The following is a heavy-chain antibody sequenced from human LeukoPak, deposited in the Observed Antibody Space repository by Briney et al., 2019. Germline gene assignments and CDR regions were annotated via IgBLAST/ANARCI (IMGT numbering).Heavy chain of an antibody. V-gene: IGHV5-51*01. J-gene: IGHJ3*02. CDR3: ARFLLMTRDDFDI. D-gene: IGHD2/OR15-2a*01. Sequence: GESLKISCKGSGYSFTSYWIGWVRQMPGKGLEWMEIIYPGDSDTRYSPSFQGQVTISVDKSISTAYLQWSSLKASDTAMYYCARFLLMTRDDFDIWGQGTMVTVSS. CDR2: IYPGDSDT. CDR1: GYSFTSYW.